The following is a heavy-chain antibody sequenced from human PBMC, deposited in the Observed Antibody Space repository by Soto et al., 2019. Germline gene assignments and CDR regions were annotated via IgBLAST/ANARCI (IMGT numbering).Heavy chain of an antibody. CDR2: INPSGGIT. Sequence: QVQLVQSGAEVKKPGASVKVSCKASGYTFTSYYMHWVRQAPGQGLEWMGIINPSGGITSYEQKFQGRVTMTRDTYTSTVYMELSSLRSEDTAVYYCARDHSYGPDYWGQGTLVTVSS. CDR3: ARDHSYGPDY. CDR1: GYTFTSYY. J-gene: IGHJ4*02. D-gene: IGHD5-18*01. V-gene: IGHV1-46*03.